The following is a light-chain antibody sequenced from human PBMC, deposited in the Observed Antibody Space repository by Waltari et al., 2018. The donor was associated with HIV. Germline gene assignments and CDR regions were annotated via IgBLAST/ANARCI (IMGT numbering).Light chain of an antibody. Sequence: ETVMTQSPATLSVSPGERATLSCWASRSVGSNLAWYQQKPGQAPRLLIYGASTRATGVPARFSGSGSGTEFALIISSLQSEDFAIYYCHQYNNWPPWTFGQGTKVEIK. CDR1: RSVGSN. CDR2: GAS. J-gene: IGKJ1*01. V-gene: IGKV3-15*01. CDR3: HQYNNWPPWT.